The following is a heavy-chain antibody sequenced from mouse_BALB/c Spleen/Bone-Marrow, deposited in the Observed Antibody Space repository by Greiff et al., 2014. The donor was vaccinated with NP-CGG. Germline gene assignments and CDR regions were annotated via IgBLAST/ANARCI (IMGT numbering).Heavy chain of an antibody. CDR1: GFNIKDTY. V-gene: IGHV14-3*02. J-gene: IGHJ4*01. CDR3: ARWEYYAMDY. D-gene: IGHD4-1*01. Sequence: EVQLQQSGAELVKPGASVKLSCTASGFNIKDTYMHWVKQRPEQGLEWIGRIDPANGNTKYDPKXXXXXXITXXTSSNTAYLQXXXXXXXDTAVYYCARWEYYAMDYWGQGTSVT. CDR2: IDPANGNT.